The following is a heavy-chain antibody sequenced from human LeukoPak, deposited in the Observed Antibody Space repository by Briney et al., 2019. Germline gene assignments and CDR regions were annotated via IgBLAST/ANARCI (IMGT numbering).Heavy chain of an antibody. CDR1: GFTFSSYW. CDR2: INSDGSST. Sequence: TGGPLRLSCAAPGFTFSSYWMHWVRQAPGKRLAWVSRINSDGSSTSYADSVKGRFTISRDNAKNTLYLQMNSLRAEDTAVYYCAMNTEYCTNGVCSIDYWGQGTLVTVSS. D-gene: IGHD2-8*01. CDR3: AMNTEYCTNGVCSIDY. V-gene: IGHV3-74*01. J-gene: IGHJ4*02.